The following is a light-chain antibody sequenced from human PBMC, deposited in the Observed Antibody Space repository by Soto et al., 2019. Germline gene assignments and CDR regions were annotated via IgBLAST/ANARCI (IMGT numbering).Light chain of an antibody. CDR1: SSDVGGYNF. CDR3: SSYTSSSIYV. V-gene: IGLV2-14*01. CDR2: DVS. Sequence: QSALTQPASVSGSPGQSITISCTGTSSDVGGYNFVSWYQQHPGKAPKLLIYDVSDRPSGVSNRFSGSKSGNTASLTFSGLEAEDEADYYCSSYTSSSIYVFGTGTKLTVL. J-gene: IGLJ1*01.